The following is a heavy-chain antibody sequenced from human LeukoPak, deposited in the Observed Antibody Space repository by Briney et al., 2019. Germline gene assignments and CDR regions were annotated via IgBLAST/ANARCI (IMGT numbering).Heavy chain of an antibody. J-gene: IGHJ6*04. CDR2: IIPIFGTA. V-gene: IGHV1-69*06. Sequence: GSSVKVSCTASGGTFSSYAISWVRQAPGQGLEWMGGIIPIFGTANYAQKFQGRVTITADKSTSTAYMELSSLRSEDTAVYYCASGSSGWPPPGYYYGMDVWGKGTTVTVSS. CDR3: ASGSSGWPPPGYYYGMDV. CDR1: GGTFSSYA. D-gene: IGHD6-19*01.